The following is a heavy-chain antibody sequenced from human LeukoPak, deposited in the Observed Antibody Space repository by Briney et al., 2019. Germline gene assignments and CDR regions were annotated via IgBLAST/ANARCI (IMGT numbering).Heavy chain of an antibody. Sequence: PGRSLRLSCAASGFTFRSYGMHWVRQAPGKGLEWVAVIWYDGSNKYYADSVKGRFTVSRDNSKNTLYLQMNSLRAEDTAVYYCARAWIELWSHDYWGQGTLVTVSS. V-gene: IGHV3-33*01. D-gene: IGHD5-18*01. CDR3: ARAWIELWSHDY. CDR2: IWYDGSNK. J-gene: IGHJ4*02. CDR1: GFTFRSYG.